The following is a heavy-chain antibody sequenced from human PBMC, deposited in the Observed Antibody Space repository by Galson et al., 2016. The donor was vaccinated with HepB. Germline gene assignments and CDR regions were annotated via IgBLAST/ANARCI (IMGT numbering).Heavy chain of an antibody. D-gene: IGHD2-15*01. Sequence: SETLSLTCTVSGGPMRGHFWSWIRQPPGKALEWIGYIYNTGTTNYNPSLRSRVSISVDMSKNLFSLRLSSVTAADTAVYYCVRVRTQWTREDYIERGLAMGFDYWGQGILVTVSS. V-gene: IGHV4-59*11. CDR2: IYNTGTT. CDR1: GGPMRGHF. J-gene: IGHJ4*02. CDR3: VRVRTQWTREDYIERGLAMGFDY.